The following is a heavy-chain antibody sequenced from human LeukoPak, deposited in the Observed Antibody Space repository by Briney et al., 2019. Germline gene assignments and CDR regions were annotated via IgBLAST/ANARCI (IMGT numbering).Heavy chain of an antibody. V-gene: IGHV3-7*01. Sequence: GGSLRLSCAASGFTFSSYWMSWVRQAPGKGLEWVANIKEDGSEKKYVDSVKGRFTISRDNAKNSLYLQMNSLRAEDTAVYYCAKTWLGAFDIWGQGTMVTVSS. J-gene: IGHJ3*02. D-gene: IGHD6-19*01. CDR2: IKEDGSEK. CDR3: AKTWLGAFDI. CDR1: GFTFSSYW.